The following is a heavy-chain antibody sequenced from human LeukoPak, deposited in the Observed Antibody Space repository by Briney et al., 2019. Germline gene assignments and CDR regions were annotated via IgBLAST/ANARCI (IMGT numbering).Heavy chain of an antibody. J-gene: IGHJ6*02. Sequence: SETLSLTCTVSGGSISSGTYYWSWIRQPPGKGLEWIGYIYYSGSSYYTPSLKSRLTISVDTSKNQFSLKLSFVTAADTAMYYCARISTIFDPGMDVWGQGTTVTVSS. CDR2: IYYSGSS. CDR1: GGSISSGTYY. D-gene: IGHD3-3*01. V-gene: IGHV4-30-4*01. CDR3: ARISTIFDPGMDV.